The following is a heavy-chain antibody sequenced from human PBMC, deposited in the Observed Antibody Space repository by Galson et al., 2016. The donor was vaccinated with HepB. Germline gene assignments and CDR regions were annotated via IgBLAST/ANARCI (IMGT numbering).Heavy chain of an antibody. CDR2: IIPIFATT. D-gene: IGHD1-1*01. Sequence: SVKVSCKASGGTFSSYTFSSYSVSWVRQAPGQGLEWMGGIIPIFATTNYAQKFQGRLTITADESTSTAYMELSSLTSEDTAVYYCATAQKWKVPSWFDPWGQGTLVTVSS. CDR1: GGTFSSYTFSSYS. J-gene: IGHJ5*02. V-gene: IGHV1-69*13. CDR3: ATAQKWKVPSWFDP.